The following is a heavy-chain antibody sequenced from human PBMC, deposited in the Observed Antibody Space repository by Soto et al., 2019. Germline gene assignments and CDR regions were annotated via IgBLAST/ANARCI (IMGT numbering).Heavy chain of an antibody. V-gene: IGHV3-21*01. D-gene: IGHD2-15*01. J-gene: IGHJ6*02. CDR2: ISSSSSYI. CDR1: GFTFSSYS. CDR3: ARGTVVVVAATQDYYYGMDV. Sequence: GGSLRLSCAASGFTFSSYSMNWVRQAPGKGLEWVSSISSSSSYIYYADSVKGRFTISRDNAKNSLYLQMNSLRAEDTAVYYCARGTVVVVAATQDYYYGMDVWGQGTTVTVSS.